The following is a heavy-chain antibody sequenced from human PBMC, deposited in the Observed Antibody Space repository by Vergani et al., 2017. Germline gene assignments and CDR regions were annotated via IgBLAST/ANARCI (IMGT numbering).Heavy chain of an antibody. V-gene: IGHV3-23*01. Sequence: EVQLLESGGGLVQPGGSLRLTCAASEFTFSNYAMNWVRQAPGKGLMWVSAISGHGDRTYYADSVKGRFTISRDNSKNTVYLQMNSLKAEDRATYYCAREERSNTSPFVGDWGQGTLVTV. CDR1: EFTFSNYA. J-gene: IGHJ4*02. CDR3: AREERSNTSPFVGD. D-gene: IGHD2/OR15-2a*01. CDR2: ISGHGDRT.